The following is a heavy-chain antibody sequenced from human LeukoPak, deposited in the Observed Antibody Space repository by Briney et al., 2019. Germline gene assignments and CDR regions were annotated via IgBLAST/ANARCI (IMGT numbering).Heavy chain of an antibody. Sequence: SVKVSCKASGGTFSSYAISWVRQAPGQGLEWMGGIIPIFGTANYAQKFQGRVTITTDESTSTAYVELSSLRSEDTAVYYCARVTRYYDSSYFDYWGQGTLVTVSS. CDR1: GGTFSSYA. D-gene: IGHD3-22*01. CDR3: ARVTRYYDSSYFDY. V-gene: IGHV1-69*05. CDR2: IIPIFGTA. J-gene: IGHJ4*02.